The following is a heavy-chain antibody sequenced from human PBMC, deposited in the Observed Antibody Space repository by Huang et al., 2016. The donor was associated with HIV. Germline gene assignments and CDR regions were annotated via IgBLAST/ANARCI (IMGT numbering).Heavy chain of an antibody. V-gene: IGHV5-51*01. CDR2: IYPGDSDT. Sequence: EVQLVQSGAVVKKPGESLKISCKGSGYTFNGYWIGWVRQMPGKGRGWMGSIYPGDSDTTASPSCQGQVTISADKSISTAYLQWSGLKASDTAMYYCARQGVGDFVVEPTGLGAFDIWGQGTMVTVSS. J-gene: IGHJ3*02. CDR3: ARQGVGDFVVEPTGLGAFDI. D-gene: IGHD2-2*01. CDR1: GYTFNGYW.